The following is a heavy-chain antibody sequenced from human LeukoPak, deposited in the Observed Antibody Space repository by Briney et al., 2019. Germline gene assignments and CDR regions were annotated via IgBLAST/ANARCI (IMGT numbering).Heavy chain of an antibody. CDR3: TTYYYDSSGQIYFGY. D-gene: IGHD3-22*01. CDR2: IKRKNDGGTT. V-gene: IGHV3-15*07. Sequence: GGSLRLSCAASGFIFSNAWMNWVRQASAKGLEWVGRIKRKNDGGTTDYAAPVKGRFTISRDDSKNTLYLQMNSLKTEDTAVYSCTTYYYDSSGQIYFGYWGQGTLVTVSS. J-gene: IGHJ4*02. CDR1: GFIFSNAW.